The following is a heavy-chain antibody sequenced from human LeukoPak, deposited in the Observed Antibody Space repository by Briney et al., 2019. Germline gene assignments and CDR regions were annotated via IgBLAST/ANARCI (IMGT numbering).Heavy chain of an antibody. CDR2: ISYDGSNK. CDR3: AKTEVPAATYYFDC. D-gene: IGHD2-2*01. Sequence: PGGSLRLSCAASGFTFSSYGMHWVRQAPGKGLEWVAVISYDGSNKYYADSVKGRFTISRDNSKNTLYLQMNSLRAEDTAVYYCAKTEVPAATYYFDCWGQGTLVTVSS. CDR1: GFTFSSYG. J-gene: IGHJ4*02. V-gene: IGHV3-30*18.